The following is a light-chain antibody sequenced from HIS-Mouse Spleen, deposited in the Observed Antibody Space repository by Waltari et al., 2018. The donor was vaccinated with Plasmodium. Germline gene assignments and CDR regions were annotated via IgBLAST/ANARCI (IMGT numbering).Light chain of an antibody. CDR1: ALPKQY. Sequence: SYELTQPPSVSVSPGQTARITCSGDALPKQYAYWYQQKPGQAPLLVIYKDSERPSGLPGRFSGSSSGTTVTLTISGVQAEDEADYYCQSADSSGTPNWVFGGGTKLTVL. CDR2: KDS. CDR3: QSADSSGTPNWV. V-gene: IGLV3-25*03. J-gene: IGLJ3*02.